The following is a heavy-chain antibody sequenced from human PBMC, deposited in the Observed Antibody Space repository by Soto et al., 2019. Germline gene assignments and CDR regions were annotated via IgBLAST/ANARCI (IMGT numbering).Heavy chain of an antibody. CDR3: ARGRGLFGDY. J-gene: IGHJ4*02. V-gene: IGHV3-48*03. D-gene: IGHD3-16*01. CDR1: GFIFSNYE. CDR2: ISGSGNTI. Sequence: EVQLVESGGALIQPGGSLRLSCAVSGFIFSNYEMNWVRQAPGKGLEWISSISGSGNTIFYADSVKGRFTISRDNAKNSLYLQMNSLKAEDTAVYCCARGRGLFGDYWGQGTLVSVSS.